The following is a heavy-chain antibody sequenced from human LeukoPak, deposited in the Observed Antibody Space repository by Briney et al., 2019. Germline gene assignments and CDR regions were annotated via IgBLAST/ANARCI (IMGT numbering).Heavy chain of an antibody. CDR2: MNPNSGNT. CDR3: VTGYCSSTSCYRNGMDV. CDR1: GYTFTSYD. D-gene: IGHD2-2*02. J-gene: IGHJ6*02. V-gene: IGHV1-8*01. Sequence: ASVKVSCKASGYTFTSYDINWVRQATGQGLEWMGWMNPNSGNTGYAQKFQGRVTMTRNTSISIAYMELSSLRSEDTAVYYCVTGYCSSTSCYRNGMDVWGQGTTVTVSS.